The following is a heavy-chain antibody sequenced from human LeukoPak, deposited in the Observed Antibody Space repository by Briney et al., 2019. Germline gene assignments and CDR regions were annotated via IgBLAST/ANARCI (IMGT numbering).Heavy chain of an antibody. D-gene: IGHD3-3*01. V-gene: IGHV3-30*02. CDR1: GFTFSTYG. Sequence: GGSLRLSCVASGFTFSTYGMHWVRQAPGKGLEWVAFIRYDGSNKYYADSVKGRFTISRGNSRNTLYLQMNSLRAEDTAVYFCARVYYDFWSGYPNMGDYWGQGTLVTVSS. J-gene: IGHJ4*02. CDR3: ARVYYDFWSGYPNMGDY. CDR2: IRYDGSNK.